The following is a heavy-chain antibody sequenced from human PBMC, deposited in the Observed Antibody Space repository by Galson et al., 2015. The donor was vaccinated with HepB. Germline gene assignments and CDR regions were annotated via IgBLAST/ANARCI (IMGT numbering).Heavy chain of an antibody. CDR2: IYNVGNT. V-gene: IGHV3-53*05. CDR1: GFTVSSSY. Sequence: SLRLSCAASGFTVSSSYMSWVRQAPGKGLEWVSVIYNVGNTYYADSVKGRFTISRDNSKDTLYLQMNSLRAEDTAVYYCARLVSWGQGTPVTVSS. CDR3: ARLVS. J-gene: IGHJ4*02.